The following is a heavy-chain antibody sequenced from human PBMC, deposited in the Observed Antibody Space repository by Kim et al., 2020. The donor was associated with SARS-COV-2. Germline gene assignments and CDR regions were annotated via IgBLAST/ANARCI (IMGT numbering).Heavy chain of an antibody. CDR2: ISHSGST. CDR1: GGSISSGNW. V-gene: IGHV4-4*02. D-gene: IGHD2-15*01. Sequence: SETLSLTCAVSGGSISSGNWWSWVRQPPGKRLEWIGEISHSGSTNYNPSLKSRVTISMDKSKNQFSLKLSSVTAADTAVYYCAREDCNADSCSWHAFHIWGQGTMVTVSS. J-gene: IGHJ3*02. CDR3: AREDCNADSCSWHAFHI.